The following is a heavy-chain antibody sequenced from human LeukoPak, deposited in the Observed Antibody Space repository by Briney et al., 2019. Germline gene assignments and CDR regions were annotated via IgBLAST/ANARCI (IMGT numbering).Heavy chain of an antibody. CDR1: GGSISSGGYY. Sequence: SETLSLTCTVSGGSISSGGYYWSWLRQPPGKGLEWIGYIYHSGSTYYNPSLKSRVTISVDRSKNQFSLKLSSVTAADTAVYYCARSRSSGPLGYYYYYMDVWGKGTTVTVSS. CDR2: IYHSGST. J-gene: IGHJ6*03. V-gene: IGHV4-30-2*01. D-gene: IGHD3-22*01. CDR3: ARSRSSGPLGYYYYYMDV.